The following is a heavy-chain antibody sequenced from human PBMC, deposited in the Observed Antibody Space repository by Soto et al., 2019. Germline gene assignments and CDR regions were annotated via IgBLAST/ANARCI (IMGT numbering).Heavy chain of an antibody. J-gene: IGHJ5*02. V-gene: IGHV4-34*01. CDR2: INHGGST. D-gene: IGHD2-2*01. CDR1: GGSFNDYY. Sequence: QVQLQQWGAGLLKPSETLSLTCAVYGGSFNDYYCNWIRQPPGKGLEWIGEINHGGSTNYNPSLKSRVTISVDTSKNQFSLKLSSVTAADTAVYYCAREGRYCSSTSCYGWWFDPWGQGTLVTVSS. CDR3: AREGRYCSSTSCYGWWFDP.